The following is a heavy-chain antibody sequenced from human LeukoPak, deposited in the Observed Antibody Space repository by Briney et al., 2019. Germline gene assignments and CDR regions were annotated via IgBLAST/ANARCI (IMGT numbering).Heavy chain of an antibody. D-gene: IGHD3-10*01. CDR2: ISRSGSTK. CDR3: ARDITMVRGVIITPDY. Sequence: PGGSLRLSCAASGFTFSDYNMRWIRQAPGKGLEWVSSISRSGSTKYYADSVKGRFTISRDNAKNSLFLQMNSLRAEDTAVYYCARDITMVRGVIITPDYWGQGILVTVSS. V-gene: IGHV3-11*01. J-gene: IGHJ4*02. CDR1: GFTFSDYN.